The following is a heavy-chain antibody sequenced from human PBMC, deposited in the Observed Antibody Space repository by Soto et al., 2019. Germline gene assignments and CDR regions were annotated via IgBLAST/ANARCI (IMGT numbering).Heavy chain of an antibody. CDR2: IYYSGNT. D-gene: IGHD4-17*01. J-gene: IGHJ4*02. V-gene: IGHV4-39*01. Sequence: SETLSLTCTVSGGSISSSSYYWGWIRQPPGKGLEWIGSIYYSGNTNYNPPLKSRVTISVDTSKNQFSLKLSSVTAADTAVYYCARYYYGEIDYWGQGTQVTVSS. CDR3: ARYYYGEIDY. CDR1: GGSISSSSYY.